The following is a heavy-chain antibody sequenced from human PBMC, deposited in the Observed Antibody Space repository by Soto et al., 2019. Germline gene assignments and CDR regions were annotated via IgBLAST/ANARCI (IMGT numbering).Heavy chain of an antibody. CDR2: ISYDGRKK. J-gene: IGHJ6*02. D-gene: IGHD2-2*02. CDR3: ARGCSSNDCYTNYYYYYAMDV. Sequence: PGGSLRLSCAASGFTFSSYAMHWARQAPGKGLEWVAVISYDGRKKDYADSVEGRFTISRDNSNNTVYLQMNGLRAEDTAVYYCARGCSSNDCYTNYYYYYAMDVWGHGTTVTVSS. V-gene: IGHV3-30*04. CDR1: GFTFSSYA.